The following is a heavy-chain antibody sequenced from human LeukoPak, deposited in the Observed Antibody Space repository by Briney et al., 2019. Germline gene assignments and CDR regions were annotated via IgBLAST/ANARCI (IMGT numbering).Heavy chain of an antibody. V-gene: IGHV4-4*07. CDR1: GGSIGSYY. CDR2: IYTSGSN. Sequence: SETLSLTCTVSGGSIGSYYWTWIRQPAGKGLEWIGHIYTSGSNNYNPSLKSRVTISVDKSKKQFSLKLSSVTAADTAIYYCARSVIGSSVFPFDYWGQGTLVTVSS. D-gene: IGHD3-10*01. J-gene: IGHJ4*02. CDR3: ARSVIGSSVFPFDY.